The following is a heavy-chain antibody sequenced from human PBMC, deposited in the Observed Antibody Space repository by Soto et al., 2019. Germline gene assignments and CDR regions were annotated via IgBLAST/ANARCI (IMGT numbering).Heavy chain of an antibody. CDR3: ARVEYDRIYMDV. Sequence: SETLSLTCTVSGGSISSGGYYWSWIRRHPGKGLEWIGYIYYSGSTYYNPSLKSRVTISVDTSKNQFSLKLSSVTAADTTVYYCARVEYDRIYMDVWGKGTTVTVSS. D-gene: IGHD3-9*01. CDR2: IYYSGST. J-gene: IGHJ6*03. CDR1: GGSISSGGYY. V-gene: IGHV4-31*03.